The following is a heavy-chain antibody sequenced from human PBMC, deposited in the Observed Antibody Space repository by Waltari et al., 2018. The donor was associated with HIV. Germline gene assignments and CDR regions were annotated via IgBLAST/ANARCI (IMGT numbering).Heavy chain of an antibody. CDR1: GYTFTDHY. Sequence: QVQLVQSGAEVKRPGASVKVSCKASGYTFTDHYVFWVRQVRGPGLEWMGWMNPNGGATKYAQKFQGRISMTRDTSITTAYMELSGLRSDDTAIFYCVRDRGLNWNGDIWGQGTLVTVSS. J-gene: IGHJ4*02. CDR3: VRDRGLNWNGDI. D-gene: IGHD3-3*01. CDR2: MNPNGGAT. V-gene: IGHV1-2*02.